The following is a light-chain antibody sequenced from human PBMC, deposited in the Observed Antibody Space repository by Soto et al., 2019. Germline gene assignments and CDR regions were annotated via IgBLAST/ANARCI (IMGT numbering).Light chain of an antibody. CDR1: QSVSGY. J-gene: IGKJ4*01. V-gene: IGKV3-11*01. Sequence: EIVLTQSPATLSLSPGERATLSCRASQSVSGYLAWYQQKPGQAPRLLIYEASNRATGIPARFSGSGSGTDFNLTISSREPEDFALYYCQQRSNWPLTFGGGTKVEIK. CDR3: QQRSNWPLT. CDR2: EAS.